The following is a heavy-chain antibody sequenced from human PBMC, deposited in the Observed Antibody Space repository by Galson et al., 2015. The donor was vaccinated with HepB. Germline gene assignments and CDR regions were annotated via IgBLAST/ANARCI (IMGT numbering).Heavy chain of an antibody. D-gene: IGHD2-15*01. Sequence: SLRLSCAASGFTFGDYAMSWVRQAPGKGLEWVGFIRSKAYGGTTEYAASVKGRFTISRDDSKSIAYLQMNSLKTEDTAVYYCTRRVVAATRRYYYYGMDVWGQGTTVTVSS. CDR2: IRSKAYGGTT. J-gene: IGHJ6*02. V-gene: IGHV3-49*04. CDR1: GFTFGDYA. CDR3: TRRVVAATRRYYYYGMDV.